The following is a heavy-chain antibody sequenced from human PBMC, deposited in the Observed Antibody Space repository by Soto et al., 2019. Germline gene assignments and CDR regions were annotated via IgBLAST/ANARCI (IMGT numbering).Heavy chain of an antibody. Sequence: ASVKVSCKASGYTFTSYDINWVRQATGQGLEWMGWMNPNSGNTGYAQKFQGRVTMTRNTSISTAYMELSSLRSEDTAVYYCARPSSYDFWSGYLGYYYYGMDVWGQGTTVTVSS. D-gene: IGHD3-3*01. CDR2: MNPNSGNT. J-gene: IGHJ6*02. V-gene: IGHV1-8*01. CDR3: ARPSSYDFWSGYLGYYYYGMDV. CDR1: GYTFTSYD.